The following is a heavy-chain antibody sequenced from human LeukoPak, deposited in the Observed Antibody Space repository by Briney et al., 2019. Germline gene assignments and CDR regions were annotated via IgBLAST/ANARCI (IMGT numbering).Heavy chain of an antibody. CDR3: AKDAVRGVMRYYFDY. CDR2: ISYDGSNK. Sequence: GGSLRPSCAASGFTFSSYGMHWVRQAPGKGLEWVAVISYDGSNKYYADSVKGRFTISRDNSKNTLYLQMNSLRAEDTAVYYCAKDAVRGVMRYYFDYWGQGTLVTVSS. D-gene: IGHD3-10*01. CDR1: GFTFSSYG. J-gene: IGHJ4*02. V-gene: IGHV3-30*18.